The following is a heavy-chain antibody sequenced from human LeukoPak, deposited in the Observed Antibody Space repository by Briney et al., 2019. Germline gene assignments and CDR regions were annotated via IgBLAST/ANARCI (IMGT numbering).Heavy chain of an antibody. J-gene: IGHJ3*02. D-gene: IGHD2-21*02. V-gene: IGHV1-69*01. CDR1: GFTFSSYA. CDR3: AREEREYCGGDCNDAFDI. Sequence: PGRSLRLSCAASGFTFSSYAISWVRQAPGQGLEWMGGIIPIFGTANYAQKFQGRVTITADESTSTAYMELSSLRSEDTAVYYCAREEREYCGGDCNDAFDIWGQGTMVTVSS. CDR2: IIPIFGTA.